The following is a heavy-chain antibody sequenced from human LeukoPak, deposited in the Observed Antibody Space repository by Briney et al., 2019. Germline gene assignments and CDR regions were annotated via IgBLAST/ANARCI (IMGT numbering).Heavy chain of an antibody. CDR3: TRGVALSDHGIIDS. D-gene: IGHD1-1*01. V-gene: IGHV4-38-2*01. CDR2: IYHNGIT. CDR1: GYSVSSGLF. Sequence: PSETLSLTCAVSGYSVSSGLFWGWFRQPPGKGLEWIATIYHNGITHYSPSLKSRLTISVDTSKNQFSLKMSSVTAADTAVYYCTRGVALSDHGIIDSWGQGTLATVSS. J-gene: IGHJ4*02.